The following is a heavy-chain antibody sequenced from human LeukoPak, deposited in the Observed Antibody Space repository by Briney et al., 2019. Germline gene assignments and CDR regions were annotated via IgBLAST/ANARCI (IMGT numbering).Heavy chain of an antibody. V-gene: IGHV4-61*02. CDR2: VYTSGST. D-gene: IGHD4-23*01. CDR3: AREPLDSGGNAFDY. CDR1: GGSISSGSYD. Sequence: SETLSLTCTVSGGSISSGSYDWSWIRQPAGKGLDWIGRVYTSGSTNYKPSLKSRVTISVDTSKNQFSLKLSSVTAADTAVYYCAREPLDSGGNAFDYWGQGTLVTVSS. J-gene: IGHJ4*02.